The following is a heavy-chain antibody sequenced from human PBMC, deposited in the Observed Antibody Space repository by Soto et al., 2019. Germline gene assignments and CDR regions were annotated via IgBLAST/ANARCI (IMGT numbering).Heavy chain of an antibody. D-gene: IGHD6-13*01. CDR2: IIPIFGTA. CDR1: GGTFSSYA. Sequence: ASVKVSCKASGGTFSSYAISWVRQAPGQGLEWMGGIIPIFGTANYAQKFQGRVTITADESTSTAYMELSSLRSEDTAVYYCAIGMVSKQLAYFDYWGQGTLVTVSS. V-gene: IGHV1-69*13. CDR3: AIGMVSKQLAYFDY. J-gene: IGHJ4*02.